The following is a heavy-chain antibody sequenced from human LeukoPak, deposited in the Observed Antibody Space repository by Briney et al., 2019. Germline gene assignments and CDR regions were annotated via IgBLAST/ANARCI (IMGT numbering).Heavy chain of an antibody. CDR3: ARTQQLGNSFDP. V-gene: IGHV4-34*01. Sequence: SKTLSLTCAVYGWSFSGYYWSWIRQPPGKGLEWIGEINHSGSTNYNPSLKSRVTISVDTSKNQFSLKLSSVTAADTAVYYCARTQQLGNSFDPWGQGTLVTVSS. CDR2: INHSGST. D-gene: IGHD6-13*01. CDR1: GWSFSGYY. J-gene: IGHJ5*02.